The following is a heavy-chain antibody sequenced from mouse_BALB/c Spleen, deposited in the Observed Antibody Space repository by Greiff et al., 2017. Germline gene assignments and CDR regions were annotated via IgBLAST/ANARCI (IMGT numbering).Heavy chain of an antibody. V-gene: IGHV5-12-1*01. J-gene: IGHJ4*01. CDR2: ISSGGGST. CDR1: GFAFSSYD. D-gene: IGHD1-2*01. Sequence: EVKLVESGGGLVKPGGSLKLSCAASGFAFSSYDMSWVRQTPEKRLEWVAYISSGGGSTYYPDTVKGRFTISRDNAKNTLYLQMSSLKSEDTAMYYCARHNSRLRLGDYWGQGTSVTVSS. CDR3: ARHNSRLRLGDY.